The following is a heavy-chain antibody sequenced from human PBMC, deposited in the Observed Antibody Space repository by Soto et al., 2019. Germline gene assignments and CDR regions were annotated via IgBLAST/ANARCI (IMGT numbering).Heavy chain of an antibody. CDR2: IIPIFGTA. V-gene: IGHV1-69*13. CDR3: ARGGIAAGFDY. D-gene: IGHD6-25*01. CDR1: GGTFSSYA. J-gene: IGHJ4*02. Sequence: APVKVSCKDSGGTFSSYAISWVRQAPGQGLEWMGGIIPIFGTANYAQKFQGRVTITADESTSTAYMELSSLRSEDTAVYYCARGGIAAGFDYWGQGTLVTVPQ.